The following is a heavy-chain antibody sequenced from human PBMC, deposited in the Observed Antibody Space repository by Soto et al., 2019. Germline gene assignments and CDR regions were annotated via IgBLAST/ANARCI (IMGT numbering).Heavy chain of an antibody. CDR3: ATRQDYDILTGQNAFDI. CDR1: GFTFSSYA. Sequence: GGSLRLSCAASGFTFSSYAMSWVRQAPGKGLEWVSAISGSGGSTYYADSVKGRFTISRDNSKNTLYLQMNSLRAEDTAVYYCATRQDYDILTGQNAFDIWGQGTMVTVS. CDR2: ISGSGGST. D-gene: IGHD3-9*01. V-gene: IGHV3-23*01. J-gene: IGHJ3*02.